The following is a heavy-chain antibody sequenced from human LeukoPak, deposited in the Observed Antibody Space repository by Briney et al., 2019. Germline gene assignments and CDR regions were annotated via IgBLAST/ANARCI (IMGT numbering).Heavy chain of an antibody. J-gene: IGHJ3*02. V-gene: IGHV3-30-3*01. CDR2: ISYDGSNK. CDR1: GFTFSSYA. D-gene: IGHD2-15*01. Sequence: GGFLRLSCAASGFTFSSYAMHWVRQAPGKGLEWVTVISYDGSNKYYADSVKGRFTISRDNSKNTLYLQMNSLRAEDTAVYYCARGRGDIVAREQAFDIWGQGTMVTVSS. CDR3: ARGRGDIVAREQAFDI.